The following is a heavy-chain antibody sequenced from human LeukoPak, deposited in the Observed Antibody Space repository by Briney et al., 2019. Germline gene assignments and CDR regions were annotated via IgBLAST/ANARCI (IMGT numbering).Heavy chain of an antibody. V-gene: IGHV1-2*06. CDR1: GYTFTSYY. CDR2: INPNSGGT. J-gene: IGHJ6*02. Sequence: ASVKVSCKASGYTFTSYYMHWVRQAPGQGLEWMGRINPNSGGTNYAQKFQGRFTMARDTSISTAYMELSRLRSDDTAVYYCARGRSIVVVPAAIHYYGMDVWGQGTTVTVSS. CDR3: ARGRSIVVVPAAIHYYGMDV. D-gene: IGHD2-2*01.